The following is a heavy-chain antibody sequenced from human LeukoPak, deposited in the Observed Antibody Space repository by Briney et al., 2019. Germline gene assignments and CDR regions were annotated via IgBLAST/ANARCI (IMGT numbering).Heavy chain of an antibody. CDR1: GFTFSSYG. Sequence: GGSLRLSCAASGFTFSSYGMHWVRQAPGKGLEWVAVISYDGSNKYYADSVKGRFTISRDNSKNTLYLQMNSLRAEDTAVYYCARSSYGRISGWFDPWGQGTLVTVSS. CDR2: ISYDGSNK. V-gene: IGHV3-30*03. J-gene: IGHJ5*02. D-gene: IGHD4-23*01. CDR3: ARSSYGRISGWFDP.